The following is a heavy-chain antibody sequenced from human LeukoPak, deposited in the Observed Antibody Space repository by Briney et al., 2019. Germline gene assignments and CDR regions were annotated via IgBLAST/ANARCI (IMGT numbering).Heavy chain of an antibody. CDR3: AKSFGCSGGSCYSDAFDI. CDR2: ISDSGGST. Sequence: TGGSLRLSCAASGFTFSTYGMSWVRQAPGKGLEWVSAISDSGGSTYYADSVKGRFTISRDNSKNTLYLQMNSLRAEDTAVYYCAKSFGCSGGSCYSDAFDIWGQGTMVTVSP. D-gene: IGHD2-15*01. J-gene: IGHJ3*02. CDR1: GFTFSTYG. V-gene: IGHV3-23*01.